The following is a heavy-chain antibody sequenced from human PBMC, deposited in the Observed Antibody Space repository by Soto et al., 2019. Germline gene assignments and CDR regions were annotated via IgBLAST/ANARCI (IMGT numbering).Heavy chain of an antibody. CDR2: ISYDGGNK. CDR1: GFTFSSYA. D-gene: IGHD1-26*01. V-gene: IGHV3-30*09. J-gene: IGHJ3*02. Sequence: QVQLVESGGGVVQPGRSLRLSCVASGFTFSSYAMHWVRQAPGKGLEWVAFISYDGGNKYYADSVKGRFAISRDNSKNTLSLQMNGLGAADTAVYYCARQWVGSTPDAFDIWGQGTMVTVSS. CDR3: ARQWVGSTPDAFDI.